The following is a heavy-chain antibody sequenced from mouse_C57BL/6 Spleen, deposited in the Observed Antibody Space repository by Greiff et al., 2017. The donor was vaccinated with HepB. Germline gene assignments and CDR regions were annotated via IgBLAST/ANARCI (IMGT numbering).Heavy chain of an antibody. CDR3: AREELYDGYYSYAMDY. J-gene: IGHJ4*01. Sequence: VQLQQSGAELVRPGTSVKVSCKASGYAFTNYLIEWVKQRPGQGLEWIGVINPGSGGTNYNEKFKGKATLTADKSSSTAYMQLSSLTSEDSAVYFCAREELYDGYYSYAMDYWGQGTSVTVSS. CDR1: GYAFTNYL. CDR2: INPGSGGT. D-gene: IGHD2-3*01. V-gene: IGHV1-54*01.